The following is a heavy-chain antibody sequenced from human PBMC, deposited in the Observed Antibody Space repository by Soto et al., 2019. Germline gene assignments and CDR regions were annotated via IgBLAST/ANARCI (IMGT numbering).Heavy chain of an antibody. CDR2: ISGSGGST. D-gene: IGHD2-2*02. CDR1: GFTFSSYA. J-gene: IGHJ3*02. Sequence: EVQLLESGGGLVQPGGSLRLSCAASGFTFSSYAMSWVRQAPGKGLEWVSAISGSGGSTYYADSVKGRFTISRDNSKNTLYLQMISLRAEDTAVYYCAKDIVVVPAAIVDAFDIWGQGTMVTVSS. V-gene: IGHV3-23*01. CDR3: AKDIVVVPAAIVDAFDI.